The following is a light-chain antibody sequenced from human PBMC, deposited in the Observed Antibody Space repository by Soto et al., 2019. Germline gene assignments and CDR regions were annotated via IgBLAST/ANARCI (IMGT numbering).Light chain of an antibody. Sequence: EIVMTRSPATLSVSPGERATLSCRASQSAGNNLAWYQQKPGQAPRLLIYDASTRATGIPARFSGSGSGAEFTLTISSLQSEDFAVYYCQQYNNWPMYTFGQGTKVDIK. CDR3: QQYNNWPMYT. V-gene: IGKV3-15*01. CDR1: QSAGNN. CDR2: DAS. J-gene: IGKJ2*01.